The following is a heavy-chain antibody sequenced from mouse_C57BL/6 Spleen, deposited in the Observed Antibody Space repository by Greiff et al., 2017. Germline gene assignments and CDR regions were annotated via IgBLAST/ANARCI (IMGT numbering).Heavy chain of an antibody. D-gene: IGHD1-1*01. CDR1: GYTFTSYW. CDR3: ARGLTTVTECWYFDV. J-gene: IGHJ1*03. Sequence: VQLQQPGAELVRPGSSVKLSCTASGYTFTSYWMHWVKQRPIQGLEWIGNIDPSDSETHYNQKFKDKATLTVDKSSSPAYMQLSSLTSEDSAVYYCARGLTTVTECWYFDVWGTGTTVTVSS. V-gene: IGHV1-52*01. CDR2: IDPSDSET.